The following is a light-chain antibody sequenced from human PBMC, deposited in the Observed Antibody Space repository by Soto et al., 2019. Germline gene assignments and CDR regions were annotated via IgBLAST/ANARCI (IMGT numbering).Light chain of an antibody. V-gene: IGLV2-8*01. CDR1: SSDIGGYNS. J-gene: IGLJ1*01. Sequence: QSALTQPPSASGSPGQSVTISCTGTSSDIGGYNSVSWYQQHPGKAPRLMIYEVNKRTSGVPDRFSGSKSGYTASLTVSGLQTEDEADYYCISYTSGTSPYVFGTGTKVNVL. CDR3: ISYTSGTSPYV. CDR2: EVN.